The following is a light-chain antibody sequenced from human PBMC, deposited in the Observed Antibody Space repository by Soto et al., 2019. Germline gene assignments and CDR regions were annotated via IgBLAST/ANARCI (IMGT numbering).Light chain of an antibody. J-gene: IGLJ1*01. V-gene: IGLV1-40*01. CDR1: SSNIGAGFD. CDR2: GNT. Sequence: QSVLTQPPSVSGAPGQRVTVYCTGTSSNIGAGFDVHWYQQIPGTAPKLLIFGNTNRPSGVPDRFSGARSGASASLAISGLQSEDEADYYCATWDYRLNGYVFGSGTKLTVL. CDR3: ATWDYRLNGYV.